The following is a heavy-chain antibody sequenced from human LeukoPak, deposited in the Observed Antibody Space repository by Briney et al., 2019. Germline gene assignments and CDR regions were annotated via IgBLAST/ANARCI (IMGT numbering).Heavy chain of an antibody. V-gene: IGHV3-66*01. J-gene: IGHJ4*02. D-gene: IGHD3-22*01. CDR3: ARGPRDLYYYDSSGYYPFFDY. CDR1: GFTVSSNY. CDR2: IYSGGST. Sequence: GGSLRLSCAASGFTVSSNYMSWVRQAPGKGLEWVSVIYSGGSTYYAASVKGRFTISRDNSKNTLYLQMNSLRAEDTAVYYCARGPRDLYYYDSSGYYPFFDYWGQGTLVTVSS.